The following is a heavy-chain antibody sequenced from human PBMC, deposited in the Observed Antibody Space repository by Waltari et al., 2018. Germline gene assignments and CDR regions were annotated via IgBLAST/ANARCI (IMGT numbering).Heavy chain of an antibody. V-gene: IGHV1-24*01. D-gene: IGHD5-12*01. CDR2: FDPDDDET. CDR3: ATEAVDIVALSYSNAFDI. J-gene: IGHJ3*02. CDR1: GYTLTELS. Sequence: QVQLVQSGAEVKKPGASVKVSCKVAGYTLTELSMHWVRQAPGKGLEWRVGFDPDDDETSYAQKCLGRVTMTDDTSTDTAYVARSSLRSEDTAVDYCATEAVDIVALSYSNAFDIWGQGTMVTVSS.